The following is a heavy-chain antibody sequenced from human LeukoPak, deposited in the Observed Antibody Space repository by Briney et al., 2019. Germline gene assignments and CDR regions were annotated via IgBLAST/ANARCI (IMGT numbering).Heavy chain of an antibody. Sequence: GGSLRLSCAASGFTFSNYNMIWVRQAPGKGLECVSYITSSSSTICYADSVKGRFTISRDNAKKSLYLQMNSLRAEDTAVYYCARVWDGYSGEDYWGQGTLVTVSS. CDR2: ITSSSSTI. D-gene: IGHD5-18*01. J-gene: IGHJ4*02. CDR1: GFTFSNYN. V-gene: IGHV3-48*01. CDR3: ARVWDGYSGEDY.